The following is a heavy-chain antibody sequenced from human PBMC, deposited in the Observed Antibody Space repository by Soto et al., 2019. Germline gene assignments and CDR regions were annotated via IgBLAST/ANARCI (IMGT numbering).Heavy chain of an antibody. CDR3: ETEGKSAAAGTGVHYYYYDGMDV. CDR1: GFTVSSNY. Sequence: GGSLRLSCAASGFTVSSNYMSWVRQAPGKGLEWVSVIYSGGSTYHADSVTGRFTISRDNSKNTLYLQMNSLRAEDTAGYYCETEGKSAAAGTGVHYYYYDGMDVWGKGATVTVS. J-gene: IGHJ6*04. V-gene: IGHV3-53*01. CDR2: IYSGGST. D-gene: IGHD6-13*01.